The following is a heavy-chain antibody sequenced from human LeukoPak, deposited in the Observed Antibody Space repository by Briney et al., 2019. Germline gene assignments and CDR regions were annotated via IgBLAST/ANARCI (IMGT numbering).Heavy chain of an antibody. V-gene: IGHV3-20*04. CDR3: ARGVQWFGELSGFDY. CDR1: GFTFDDYG. CDR2: LNWNGAST. D-gene: IGHD3-10*01. J-gene: IGHJ4*02. Sequence: GGSLRLSCAASGFTFDDYGLSWVRQVPGKGLEWVSGLNWNGASTGYADSVKGRFTISRDNAKNSLYLQMNSLRAEDTAVYYCARGVQWFGELSGFDYWGQGTLVTVSS.